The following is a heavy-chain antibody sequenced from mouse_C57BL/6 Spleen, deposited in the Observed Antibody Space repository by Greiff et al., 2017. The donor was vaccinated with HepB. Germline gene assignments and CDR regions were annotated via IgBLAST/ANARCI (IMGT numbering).Heavy chain of an antibody. Sequence: EVQLQQSGPELVKPGASVKISCKASGYSFTGYYMNWVKQSPEKSLEWIGEINPSTGGTTYNQKFKAKATLTVDKSSSTAYMQLKSLTSEDSAVYYCARRGELLRSLDYWGQGTTLTVSS. J-gene: IGHJ2*01. V-gene: IGHV1-42*01. CDR2: INPSTGGT. CDR1: GYSFTGYY. CDR3: ARRGELLRSLDY. D-gene: IGHD1-1*01.